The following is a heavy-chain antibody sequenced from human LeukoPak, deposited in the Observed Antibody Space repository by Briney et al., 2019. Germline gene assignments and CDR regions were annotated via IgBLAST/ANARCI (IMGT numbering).Heavy chain of an antibody. V-gene: IGHV3-7*01. CDR2: IKADGGEK. Sequence: GGSLRLSCAASGFTFSTYWMNWFRQTPGKGLEWVAKIKADGGEKDHVASVKGRFTISRDNSKNSLYLQMNSLRPEDTAVYYCAKDRSKGSYGDEFDHWGQGTLVTVSS. CDR1: GFTFSTYW. J-gene: IGHJ4*02. D-gene: IGHD1-26*01. CDR3: AKDRSKGSYGDEFDH.